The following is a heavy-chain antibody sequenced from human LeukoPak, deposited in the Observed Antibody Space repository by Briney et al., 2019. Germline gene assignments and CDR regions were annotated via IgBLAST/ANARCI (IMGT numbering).Heavy chain of an antibody. CDR3: TTDFPIFPLWFGDPPPLIEY. J-gene: IGHJ4*02. V-gene: IGHV3-15*01. CDR2: IKSKTDGGTT. D-gene: IGHD3-10*01. Sequence: PGGSLRLSCTASGFTFTTYAMSWVRQAPGKGLEWVGRIKSKTDGGTTDYAAPVKGRFTISRDDSKNTLYLQMNSLKTEDTAVYYCTTDFPIFPLWFGDPPPLIEYWGQGTLVTVSS. CDR1: GFTFTTYA.